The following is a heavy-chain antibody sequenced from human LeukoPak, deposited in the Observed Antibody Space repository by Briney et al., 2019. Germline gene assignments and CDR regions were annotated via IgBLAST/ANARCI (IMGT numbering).Heavy chain of an antibody. J-gene: IGHJ5*02. CDR1: GFTFSSYT. V-gene: IGHV3-48*04. Sequence: GGSLRLSCAASGFTFSSYTMNWVRQAPGKGLEWVSYIDLSGSTLYYVDSVKGRFTISRDNAKNSLYLQMNSLRAEDTAVYYRARGPPLFDPWGQGTLVAVSS. CDR2: IDLSGSTL. CDR3: ARGPPLFDP.